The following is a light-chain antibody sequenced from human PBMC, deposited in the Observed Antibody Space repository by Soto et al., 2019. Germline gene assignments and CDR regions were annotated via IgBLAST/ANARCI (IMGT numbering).Light chain of an antibody. Sequence: IQMTQPQSSLSASVGDRVTITCRASQGISNSLAWYQQKPGKVPKLLIYAASTLQSGVPSRFSGSGSGTDFTLTISSLQPEDVATYYGQKYNSAPWTFGQGTKVEIK. CDR3: QKYNSAPWT. CDR1: QGISNS. J-gene: IGKJ1*01. CDR2: AAS. V-gene: IGKV1-27*01.